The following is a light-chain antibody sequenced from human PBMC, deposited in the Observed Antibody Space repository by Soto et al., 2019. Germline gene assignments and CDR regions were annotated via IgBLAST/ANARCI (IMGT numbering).Light chain of an antibody. V-gene: IGKV4-1*01. CDR1: QTILYSPNNKNY. CDR3: HQYYSSPLT. CDR2: WAS. Sequence: DIVMTQSPDSLAVSLGERATINCKSSQTILYSPNNKNYLAWYQHRPGQPPKLLISWASTRESGVPDRFSRSGSGTDLTLPINGLQAEDVAVCCCHQYYSSPLTFGGGTKVDVK. J-gene: IGKJ4*01.